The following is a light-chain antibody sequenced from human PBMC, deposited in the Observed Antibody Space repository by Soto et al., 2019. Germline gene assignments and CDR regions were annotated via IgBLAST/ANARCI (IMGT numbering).Light chain of an antibody. V-gene: IGLV1-40*01. Sequence: QSVLTQPPSVSGAPGQRVTISCTGSSSNIGAGYDVHWYQQLPGTAPKLLIYGNSNRPSAVPDRFSGAKTGTSASLAITGLQAEDVADYYCQSYDSNLRGYVFGTGTKVTVL. CDR2: GNS. CDR1: SSNIGAGYD. J-gene: IGLJ1*01. CDR3: QSYDSNLRGYV.